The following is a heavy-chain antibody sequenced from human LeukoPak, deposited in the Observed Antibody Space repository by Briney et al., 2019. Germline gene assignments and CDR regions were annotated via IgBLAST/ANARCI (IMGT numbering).Heavy chain of an antibody. V-gene: IGHV3-7*01. Sequence: GGSLRLSCAASGFTFSSYWMSWVRQAPGLGLEWVANINQDGNKKYYVDSVRGRFTISRDNAKNSLYLQMNGLRAEDTAVYYCARDLIWDGDPDGRDFWGQGTLVSVSS. CDR1: GFTFSSYW. CDR3: ARDLIWDGDPDGRDF. D-gene: IGHD3-10*01. J-gene: IGHJ4*02. CDR2: INQDGNKK.